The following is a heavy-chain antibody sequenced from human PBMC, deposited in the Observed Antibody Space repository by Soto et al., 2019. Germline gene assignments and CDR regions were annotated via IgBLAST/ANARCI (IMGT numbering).Heavy chain of an antibody. CDR1: GISISSGGYS. CDR3: ARTLGPQVTGYVDSDYRWTIDQ. D-gene: IGHD4-4*01. V-gene: IGHV4-30-2*01. Sequence: SETLSLTCAVSGISISSGGYSWSWIRQPPGEGLEWVGYIYHSGRTYYNPSLKSLVTISGERSKNQFFLRLTSVTAADTGVYFCARTLGPQVTGYVDSDYRWTIDQWGQGTLDTVSS. CDR2: IYHSGRT. J-gene: IGHJ4*02.